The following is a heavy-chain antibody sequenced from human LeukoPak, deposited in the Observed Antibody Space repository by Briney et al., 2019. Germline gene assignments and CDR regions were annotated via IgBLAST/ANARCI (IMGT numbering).Heavy chain of an antibody. CDR3: ARTGGAGSPSDT. D-gene: IGHD3-10*01. V-gene: IGHV3-11*01. J-gene: IGHJ5*02. CDR2: ISSSGSIT. CDR1: GFIFSNYY. Sequence: GSLLRSSAASGFIFSNYYMTWIRRAAGRGVAWVPSISSSGSITYYSASVKGRFTISRDNAKNSLYLEMNSLRDDDTVVYFCARTGGAGSPSDTWGQGTLVTVSS.